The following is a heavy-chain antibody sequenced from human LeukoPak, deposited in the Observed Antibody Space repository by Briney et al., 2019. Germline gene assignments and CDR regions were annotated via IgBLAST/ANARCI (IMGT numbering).Heavy chain of an antibody. CDR1: GGSMINYN. Sequence: SQTLSLTCTVAGGSMINYNWSWIRLTPGKGLEWIAYAYHTGHTHYNPSLKSLATISLYTSKNQVSLKVNSVTAADTAVYYCARHPFSAPFDYWGQGTLVTVSS. CDR3: ARHPFSAPFDY. CDR2: AYHTGHT. V-gene: IGHV4-59*08. J-gene: IGHJ4*02. D-gene: IGHD6-19*01.